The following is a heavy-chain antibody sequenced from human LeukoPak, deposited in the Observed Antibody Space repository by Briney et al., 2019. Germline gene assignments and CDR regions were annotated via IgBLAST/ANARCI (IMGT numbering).Heavy chain of an antibody. CDR3: ARDHPLLYYDSSGSDY. CDR2: IIPIFGTA. V-gene: IGHV1-69*13. D-gene: IGHD3-22*01. CDR1: GGTFSSYA. J-gene: IGHJ4*02. Sequence: ASVKVSCKASGGTFSSYAISWVRQAPGQGLEWMGGIIPIFGTANYAQKFQGRVTITADESMSTAYMELSSLRSEDTAVYYCARDHPLLYYDSSGSDYWGQGTLVTVSS.